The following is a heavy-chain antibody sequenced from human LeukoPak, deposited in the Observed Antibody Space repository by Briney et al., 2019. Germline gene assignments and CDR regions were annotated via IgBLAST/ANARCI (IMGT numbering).Heavy chain of an antibody. CDR3: ARMAQYSSTWYVDY. V-gene: IGHV4-59*01. J-gene: IGHJ4*02. CDR1: GGSISSYY. Sequence: SETLSLTCTVSGGSISSYYWSWLRQPPGKGLECIGYIYYTGSTNYNPSLKSRVTISVDTSKNQFSLNLSSVTAADTAVYYCARMAQYSSTWYVDYWGQGTLVTVSP. D-gene: IGHD6-13*01. CDR2: IYYTGST.